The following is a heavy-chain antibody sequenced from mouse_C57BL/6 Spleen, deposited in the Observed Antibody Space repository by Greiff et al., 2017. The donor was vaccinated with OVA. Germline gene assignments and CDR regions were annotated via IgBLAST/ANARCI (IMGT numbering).Heavy chain of an antibody. CDR3: ARSDYDYDGFAY. Sequence: QVQLQQPGAELVMPGASVKLSCKASGYTFTSYWMHWVKPRPGQGLEWIGEIDPSDSYPNYTQKFKGKSTLTVDKSSSTAYMQLSSLTSEDSAVYYCARSDYDYDGFAYWGQGTLVTVSA. CDR2: IDPSDSYP. J-gene: IGHJ3*01. D-gene: IGHD2-4*01. V-gene: IGHV1-69*01. CDR1: GYTFTSYW.